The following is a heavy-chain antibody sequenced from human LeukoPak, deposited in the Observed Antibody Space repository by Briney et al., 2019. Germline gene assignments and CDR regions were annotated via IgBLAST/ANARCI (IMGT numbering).Heavy chain of an antibody. CDR1: GFAFSVYA. D-gene: IGHD3-22*01. J-gene: IGHJ4*02. CDR3: ARWYDSSGYPFDY. V-gene: IGHV3-11*06. CDR2: ISSSSSYT. Sequence: GGSLRLSCAASGFAFSVYAMSWIRQAPGKGLEWVSYISSSSSYTNYADSVKGRFTISRDNAKNSLYLQMNSLRAEDTAVYYCARWYDSSGYPFDYWGQGTLVTVSS.